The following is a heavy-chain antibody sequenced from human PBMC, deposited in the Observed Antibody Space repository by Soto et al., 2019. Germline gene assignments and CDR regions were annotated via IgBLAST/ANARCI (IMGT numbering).Heavy chain of an antibody. J-gene: IGHJ4*02. Sequence: VQLVESGGGVVQPGRSLRLSCAASGFTFSDYAMHWVRQAPGKGLEWVAVVSHDGRNTHYADSVKGRFTISRDSSTTTVSLEMTRLRAEDTAVYCRAKGGRQWPVTSDVNYWGQGALVTVSS. V-gene: IGHV3-30*18. CDR1: GFTFSDYA. CDR3: AKGGRQWPVTSDVNY. CDR2: VSHDGRNT. D-gene: IGHD6-19*01.